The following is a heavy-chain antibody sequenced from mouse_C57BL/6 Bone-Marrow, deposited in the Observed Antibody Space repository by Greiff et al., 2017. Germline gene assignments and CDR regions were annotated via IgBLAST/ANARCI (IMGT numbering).Heavy chain of an antibody. D-gene: IGHD2-3*01. J-gene: IGHJ2*01. CDR3: ARWLLQY. Sequence: VKLQESGAELARPGASVKLSCKASGYTFTSYGISWVKQRTGQGLEWIGEIYPRSGNTYYTEQFKGKATLTADKSSSTAYMELRSLKSEDSAVYFCARWLLQYWGQGTTLTVSS. V-gene: IGHV1-81*01. CDR1: GYTFTSYG. CDR2: IYPRSGNT.